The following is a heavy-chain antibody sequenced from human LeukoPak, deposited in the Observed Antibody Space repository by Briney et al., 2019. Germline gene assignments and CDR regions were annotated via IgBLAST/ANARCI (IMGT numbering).Heavy chain of an antibody. J-gene: IGHJ5*02. CDR1: GFTFSSYS. Sequence: GGSLRLSCAASGFTFSSYSMNWVRQAPGKGLEWVSYISSSSSTIYYADSVKGRFTISRDNAKNSLYLQMNSLRAENTAVYYCARDGDYETNWFDPWGQGTLVTVSS. V-gene: IGHV3-48*04. D-gene: IGHD4-17*01. CDR2: ISSSSSTI. CDR3: ARDGDYETNWFDP.